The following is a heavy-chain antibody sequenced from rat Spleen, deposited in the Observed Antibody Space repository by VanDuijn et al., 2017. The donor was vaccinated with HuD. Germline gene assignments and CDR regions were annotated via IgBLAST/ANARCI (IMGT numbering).Heavy chain of an antibody. CDR3: ARRVYSNYPYFDY. Sequence: EVQLVESGGGLVQPGRSLKLSCVASGFTFNNYWMTWIRQAPGKGLEWVASITNTGGGNTYYRDSVKGRFTISRDNAKSTLYLQMDSLRSEDTATYYCARRVYSNYPYFDYWGQGVMVTVSS. V-gene: IGHV5-31*01. CDR2: ITNTGGGNT. D-gene: IGHD1-2*01. CDR1: GFTFNNYW. J-gene: IGHJ2*01.